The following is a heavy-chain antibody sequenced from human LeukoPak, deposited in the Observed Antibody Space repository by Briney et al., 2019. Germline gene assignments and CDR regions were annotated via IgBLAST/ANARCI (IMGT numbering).Heavy chain of an antibody. D-gene: IGHD6-13*01. CDR3: ARGAAAGPIGY. J-gene: IGHJ4*02. CDR1: GGSFSGYY. V-gene: IGHV4-34*01. CDR2: INHSGST. Sequence: PSETLSLTCAVYGGSFSGYYWSWIRQPPGKGLEWIGEINHSGSTNYNPSLKSRVTISVDTSKNQFSLKRSSVTAADTAVYYCARGAAAGPIGYWGQGTLVTVSS.